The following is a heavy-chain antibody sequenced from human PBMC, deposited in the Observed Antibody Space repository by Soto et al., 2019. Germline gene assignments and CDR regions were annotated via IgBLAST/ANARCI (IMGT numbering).Heavy chain of an antibody. CDR3: ARWIPNDFWRHATPFDI. D-gene: IGHD3-3*01. Sequence: HPGGSLRLSCAASGFTFSSYWMSWVRQAPGKGLEWVANIKQDGSEKYYVDSVKGRYTISRDNAKNSLYLQMNSLRAEDTAVYYCARWIPNDFWRHATPFDIWGQGTMVTVSS. J-gene: IGHJ3*02. CDR1: GFTFSSYW. V-gene: IGHV3-7*01. CDR2: IKQDGSEK.